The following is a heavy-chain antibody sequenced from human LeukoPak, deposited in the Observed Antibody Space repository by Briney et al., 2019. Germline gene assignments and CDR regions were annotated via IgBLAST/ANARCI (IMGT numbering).Heavy chain of an antibody. CDR1: GYTFSGNG. V-gene: IGHV1-18*01. CDR3: TRVAPTVTTYDY. J-gene: IGHJ4*02. CDR2: ISSYNT. Sequence: ASVKVSCKASGYTFSGNGISWVRQVPGQGLEWMGWISSYNTQYIHKPQGRVTMTRDTSISTAYMELSRLRSDDTAVFYCTRVAPTVTTYDYWAQGTLVTVSS. D-gene: IGHD4-17*01.